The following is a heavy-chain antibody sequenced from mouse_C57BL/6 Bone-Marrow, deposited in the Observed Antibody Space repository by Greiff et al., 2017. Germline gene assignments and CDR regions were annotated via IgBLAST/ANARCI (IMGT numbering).Heavy chain of an antibody. D-gene: IGHD2-3*01. CDR1: GFNIKDDY. CDR2: IDPEIGDT. J-gene: IGHJ2*01. CDR3: SSVDGIYFDF. V-gene: IGHV14-4*01. Sequence: EVQLQESGAELVRPGASVKLSCTASGFNIKDDYIHWVKQRPDQGLEWIGWIDPEIGDTEYAAKFQGKATITSDTSSNTAYLQLSSLTSEDTAVYACSSVDGIYFDFWGQGTPLTVAS.